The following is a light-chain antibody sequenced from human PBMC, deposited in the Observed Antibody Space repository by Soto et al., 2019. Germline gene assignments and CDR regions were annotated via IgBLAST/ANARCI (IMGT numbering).Light chain of an antibody. CDR1: SSDVGGYNY. CDR2: DVN. V-gene: IGLV2-14*01. J-gene: IGLJ2*01. CDR3: SSYTSITQVV. Sequence: QSVLTQPASVSGSPGQSITISCTGTSSDVGGYNYVSWYQQYPGKAPKLMIYDVNNRPSGVSNRFSGSKSGNTASLTISGLQAEDEADYYCSSYTSITQVVFGGGTKLTVL.